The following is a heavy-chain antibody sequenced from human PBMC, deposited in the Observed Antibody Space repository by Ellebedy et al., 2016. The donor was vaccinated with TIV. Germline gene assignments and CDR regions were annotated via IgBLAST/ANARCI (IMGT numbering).Heavy chain of an antibody. J-gene: IGHJ4*02. D-gene: IGHD6-13*01. CDR2: INTYNGNR. CDR3: ARTSRYAYSSSCDY. CDR1: GYTFINYG. Sequence: AASVKVSCKASGYTFINYGFIWVRQAPGQGLEWMGWINTYNGNRNYAQKVQGRVTMTTDTSTNTAYMELRSLTSDDTAVYFCARTSRYAYSSSCDYWGQGTLVTVSS. V-gene: IGHV1-18*04.